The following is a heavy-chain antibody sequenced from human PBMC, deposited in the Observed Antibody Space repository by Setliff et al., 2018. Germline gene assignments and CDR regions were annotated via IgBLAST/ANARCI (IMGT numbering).Heavy chain of an antibody. CDR3: VRGLPFDY. Sequence: GGSLRLSCAASGFSFSSYAMTWIRQAPGKGLEWVSAISAGGGSTYSADSVKGRFTISRDNSKNTLYLQLNSLRAEDTAVYYCVRGLPFDYWGQGTLVTVSS. CDR2: ISAGGGST. CDR1: GFSFSSYA. V-gene: IGHV3-23*01. J-gene: IGHJ4*02.